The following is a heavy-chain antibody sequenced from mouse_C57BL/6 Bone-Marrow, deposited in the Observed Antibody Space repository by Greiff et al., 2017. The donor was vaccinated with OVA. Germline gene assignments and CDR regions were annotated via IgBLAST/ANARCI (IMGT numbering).Heavy chain of an antibody. CDR1: GFTFSSYT. Sequence: EVHLVESGGGLVKPGGSLKLSCAASGFTFSSYTMSWVRQTPEKRLEWVATISGGGGNTYYPDSVKGRFTISRDNAKNTLYLQMSSLRSEDTALYYCARQEIYYYGTNYFDYWGQGTTLTVSS. CDR2: ISGGGGNT. J-gene: IGHJ2*01. D-gene: IGHD1-1*01. V-gene: IGHV5-9*01. CDR3: ARQEIYYYGTNYFDY.